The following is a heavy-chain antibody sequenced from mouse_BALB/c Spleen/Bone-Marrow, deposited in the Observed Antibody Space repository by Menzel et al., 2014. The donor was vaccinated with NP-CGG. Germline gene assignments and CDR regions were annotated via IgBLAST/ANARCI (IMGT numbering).Heavy chain of an antibody. CDR1: GYAFTDYW. CDR3: AFYYGNYGDY. CDR2: IDTSDSYT. J-gene: IGHJ2*01. V-gene: IGHV1-69*01. D-gene: IGHD2-1*01. Sequence: VQLQQSGAELVMPGASVKMSCKASGYAFTDYWMHWVKQRPGQGLEWIGAIDTSDSYTSHNQKFKGKATLTVDESSSTAYMQLSSLTSEDSAVYYCAFYYGNYGDYWGQGTTHTVSS.